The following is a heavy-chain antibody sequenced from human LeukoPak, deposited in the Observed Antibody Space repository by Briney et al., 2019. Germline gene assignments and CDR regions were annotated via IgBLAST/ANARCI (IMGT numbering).Heavy chain of an antibody. CDR2: IDPNSGGT. CDR1: GYTFTAYY. CDR3: ARVGRGYSYGVFDY. D-gene: IGHD5-18*01. Sequence: GASVKVSCKASGYTFTAYYMHWVRQAPGQGLEWMGWIDPNSGGTNYAQKFQGRVTMTRDTSISTAYMELSRLRSDDTAVYYCARVGRGYSYGVFDYWGQGTLVTVSS. J-gene: IGHJ4*02. V-gene: IGHV1-2*02.